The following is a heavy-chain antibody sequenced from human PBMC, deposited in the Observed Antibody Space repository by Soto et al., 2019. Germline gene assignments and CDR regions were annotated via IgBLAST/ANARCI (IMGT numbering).Heavy chain of an antibody. V-gene: IGHV1-18*01. CDR1: GYTFTSYG. Sequence: QVQLVQSGAEVKKPGASVKVSCKASGYTFTSYGISWVRQAPGQGLEWMGWISAYNGNTNYAQKLQGRGTMTTDTSTRTAYMELRRLRTDDTAVYYCARETRRAAAAYWGQGTLVTVSS. D-gene: IGHD6-25*01. J-gene: IGHJ4*02. CDR3: ARETRRAAAAY. CDR2: ISAYNGNT.